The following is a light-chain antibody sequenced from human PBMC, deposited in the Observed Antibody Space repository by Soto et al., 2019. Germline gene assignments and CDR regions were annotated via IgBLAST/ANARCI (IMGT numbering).Light chain of an antibody. CDR3: QQYGTFPLT. V-gene: IGKV3-20*01. J-gene: IGKJ4*01. CDR1: QSCTNNY. Sequence: DIVLTQSPGPLSLSPGERATLSCRASQSCTNNYLALYQQKPGQSPSLLIYGSSIMATGIPDRFTGSGSGTDFTLTISRLEPEDFAVYYCQQYGTFPLTFGGGTKVDIK. CDR2: GSS.